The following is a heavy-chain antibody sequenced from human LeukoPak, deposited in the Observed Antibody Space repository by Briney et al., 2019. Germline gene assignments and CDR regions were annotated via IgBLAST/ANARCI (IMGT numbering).Heavy chain of an antibody. CDR3: AGVGAYAAVNW. V-gene: IGHV3-48*03. J-gene: IGHJ4*02. Sequence: GGSLRLSCVASGFPFNTYEMKWVRQAPGKGLEWVSYISSSGSTMKYADSVKGRFTISRDNAKNSLYLQMNSLRVEDTAVYYCAGVGAYAAVNWWGQGTLVTVSS. CDR2: ISSSGSTM. CDR1: GFPFNTYE. D-gene: IGHD1-20*01.